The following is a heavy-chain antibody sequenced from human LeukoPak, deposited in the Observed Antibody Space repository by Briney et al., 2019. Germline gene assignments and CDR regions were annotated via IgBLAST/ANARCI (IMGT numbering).Heavy chain of an antibody. CDR3: ARNTSSSPWFDP. J-gene: IGHJ5*02. Sequence: PSETLSLTCTVSGGSIRSSYYYWGWIRQPPGKGLEWIGNVYYIGTTTYNSSLETRVTISVDKSKNHFSLILTSVTAADTAIYFCARNTSSSPWFDPWGQGILVTVSS. CDR1: GGSIRSSYYY. CDR2: VYYIGTT. D-gene: IGHD6-6*01. V-gene: IGHV4-61*05.